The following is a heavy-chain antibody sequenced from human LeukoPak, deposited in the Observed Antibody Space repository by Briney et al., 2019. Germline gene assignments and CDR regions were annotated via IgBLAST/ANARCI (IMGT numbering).Heavy chain of an antibody. Sequence: GGSLRLSCAASGFMFSSNWMSWVRLAPGKGLEWVANIKEDGTETYYVDSVKGRFTTSRDNAKNSLYLQMNSLRVEDTAVYYCAKEGRSLQTYWGQGTLVTVSS. D-gene: IGHD5-24*01. CDR2: IKEDGTET. V-gene: IGHV3-7*03. J-gene: IGHJ4*02. CDR1: GFMFSSNW. CDR3: AKEGRSLQTY.